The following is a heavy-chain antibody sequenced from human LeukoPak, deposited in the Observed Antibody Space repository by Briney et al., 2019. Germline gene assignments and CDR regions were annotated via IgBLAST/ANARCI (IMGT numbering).Heavy chain of an antibody. Sequence: GGSLRLSCAASGFTFSSYAMSWVRQAPGKGLEWVSAISGSGDSTYYADSVKGRFTISRDNAKNSLYLQMNSLRAEDTAVYYCATDGGPAYSSSWYLYWGQGSLVTVSS. J-gene: IGHJ4*02. CDR2: ISGSGDST. D-gene: IGHD6-13*01. CDR1: GFTFSSYA. V-gene: IGHV3-23*01. CDR3: ATDGGPAYSSSWYLY.